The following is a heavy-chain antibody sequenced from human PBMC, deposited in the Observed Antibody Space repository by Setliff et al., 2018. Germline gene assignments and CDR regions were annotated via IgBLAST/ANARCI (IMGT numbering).Heavy chain of an antibody. CDR3: ARGRVRWPAVQSAVTGQIGY. CDR2: IHYSGST. CDR1: VDSISSSTYY. V-gene: IGHV4-39*01. J-gene: IGHJ4*02. Sequence: SETLSLTCTVSVDSISSSTYYWGWIRQPPGEGLEWIGNIHYSGSTYYNPSLRSPVTISLDTSKNQFFLELNSVTAADTAVYYCARGRVRWPAVQSAVTGQIGYWGQGTLVTVSS. D-gene: IGHD6-19*01.